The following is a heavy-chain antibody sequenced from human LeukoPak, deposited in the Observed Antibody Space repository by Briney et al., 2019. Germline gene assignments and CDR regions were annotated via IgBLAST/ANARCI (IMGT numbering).Heavy chain of an antibody. CDR2: IYYSGST. D-gene: IGHD1-7*01. V-gene: IGHV4-39*05. CDR3: ACVPTGTISIDY. Sequence: SETPSLTCTVSGGSISSSSYYWGWIRQPPGKGLEWIGSIYYSGSTYYNPSLKSRVTIPVDTSKNQFSLKLSSVTAADTAVYYCACVPTGTISIDYWGQGTLVTVSS. CDR1: GGSISSSSYY. J-gene: IGHJ4*02.